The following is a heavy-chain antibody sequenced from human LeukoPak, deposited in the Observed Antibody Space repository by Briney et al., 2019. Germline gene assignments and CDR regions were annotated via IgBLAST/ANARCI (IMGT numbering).Heavy chain of an antibody. CDR2: IYYSGST. V-gene: IGHV4-31*03. J-gene: IGHJ5*02. D-gene: IGHD6-19*01. CDR1: GGSFSSGGYY. Sequence: PSQTLSLTCTVSGGSFSSGGYYWSWIRQHPGKGLEWIGFIYYSGSTYYNPSLRSRVSISVDTSKNQFSLKLSSVTAADTAVYYCARDSGYSSGSNWFDPWSQGTLVTVSS. CDR3: ARDSGYSSGSNWFDP.